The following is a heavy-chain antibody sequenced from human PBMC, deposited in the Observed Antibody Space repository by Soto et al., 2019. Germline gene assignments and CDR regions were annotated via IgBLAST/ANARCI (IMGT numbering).Heavy chain of an antibody. CDR3: AKDRNYPRDQFHY. D-gene: IGHD1-7*01. V-gene: IGHV3-23*01. CDR1: GFTFSTYA. CDR2: ISANGQGI. J-gene: IGHJ4*02. Sequence: XESLLLSCAASGFTFSTYALSWVRQAPGKGLEWVSAISANGQGIYYADSVRGRFTISRDNSKNTIFLHMDSLRAEDTAVYYCAKDRNYPRDQFHYWGQGTLVT.